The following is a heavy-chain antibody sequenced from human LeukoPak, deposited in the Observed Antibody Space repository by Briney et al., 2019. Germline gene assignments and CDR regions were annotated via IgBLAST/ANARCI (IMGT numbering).Heavy chain of an antibody. D-gene: IGHD4-11*01. J-gene: IGHJ3*02. Sequence: PGGSLRLSCAASGFTFSSYAMHWVRQAPGKGLEWVAVISYDGSNKYYADSVKGRFTISRDNSKNTLYLQMNSLRAVDTAVYYCARDSNVGGTDGAFDIWGQGTMVTVSS. CDR2: ISYDGSNK. V-gene: IGHV3-30-3*01. CDR3: ARDSNVGGTDGAFDI. CDR1: GFTFSSYA.